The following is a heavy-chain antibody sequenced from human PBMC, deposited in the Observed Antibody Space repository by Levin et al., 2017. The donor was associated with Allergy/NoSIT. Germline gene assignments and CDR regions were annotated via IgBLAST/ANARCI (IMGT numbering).Heavy chain of an antibody. CDR3: ARVIGYGDHGGDY. J-gene: IGHJ4*02. CDR1: GFTFSSYS. CDR2: ISSSSSYI. V-gene: IGHV3-21*01. D-gene: IGHD4-17*01. Sequence: GESLKISCAASGFTFSSYSMNWVRQAPGKGLEWVSSISSSSSYIYYADSVKGRFTISRDKAKNSLYLQMNSLRAEDTAVYYCARVIGYGDHGGDYWGQGTLVTVSS.